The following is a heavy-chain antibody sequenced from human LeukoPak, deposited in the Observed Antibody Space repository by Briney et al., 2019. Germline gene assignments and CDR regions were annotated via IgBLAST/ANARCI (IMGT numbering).Heavy chain of an antibody. CDR1: GGSISSYY. D-gene: IGHD3-22*01. V-gene: IGHV4-4*07. Sequence: PSETLSLTCTVSGGSISSYYWSWIRQPAGKGLEWIGRIYTSGSTNYNPSLKSRVTMSVDTSKNQFSLKLSSVTAADTAVYYCAREGHPNYYDSSGYPDPFDYWGQGTLVTVSS. CDR2: IYTSGST. J-gene: IGHJ4*02. CDR3: AREGHPNYYDSSGYPDPFDY.